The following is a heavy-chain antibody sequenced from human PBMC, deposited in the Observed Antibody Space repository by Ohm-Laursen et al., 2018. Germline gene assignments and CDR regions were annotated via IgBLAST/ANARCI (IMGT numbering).Heavy chain of an antibody. V-gene: IGHV4-59*08. Sequence: SDTLSLTCSVSGGSISSYYWTWIRQPPGKGLELIGYIYYSGSTNYNPPLKSRVTISVDTSKNQFSLKLSSVTAADTAVYYCARQESSGWYPDYWGQGTLVTVSS. D-gene: IGHD6-19*01. CDR1: GGSISSYY. J-gene: IGHJ4*02. CDR2: IYYSGST. CDR3: ARQESSGWYPDY.